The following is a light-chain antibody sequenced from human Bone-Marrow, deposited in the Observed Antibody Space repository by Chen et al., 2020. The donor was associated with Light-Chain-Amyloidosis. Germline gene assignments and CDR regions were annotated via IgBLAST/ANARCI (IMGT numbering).Light chain of an antibody. CDR2: DVS. Sequence: QSALTQPASVSGSPGQSITISCTGTGSDVGGYNYVSWYQQHPGKAPKLMIYDVSNRPSGVSNRFSGSKSGNTASLTISGLQAEDAADYYCSSYTSSSTHWVFGGGTKLTVL. J-gene: IGLJ3*02. V-gene: IGLV2-14*01. CDR1: GSDVGGYNY. CDR3: SSYTSSSTHWV.